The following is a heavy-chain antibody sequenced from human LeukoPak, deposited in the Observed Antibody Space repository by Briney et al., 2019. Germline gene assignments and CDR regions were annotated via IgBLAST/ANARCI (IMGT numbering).Heavy chain of an antibody. Sequence: GGSLRLSCAASGFTFSSYEMNWVRQAPGKGLEWVSYISSSGSTIYCANSVKGRFTISRDNAKNSLYLQMNSLRAEDTAVYYCAELGITMIGGVWGKGTTVTISS. J-gene: IGHJ6*04. V-gene: IGHV3-48*03. CDR3: AELGITMIGGV. CDR1: GFTFSSYE. CDR2: ISSSGSTI. D-gene: IGHD3-10*02.